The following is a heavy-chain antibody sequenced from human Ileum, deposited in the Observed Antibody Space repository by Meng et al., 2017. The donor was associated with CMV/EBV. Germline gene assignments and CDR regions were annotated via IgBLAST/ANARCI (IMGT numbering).Heavy chain of an antibody. J-gene: IGHJ3*02. Sequence: LTCAASGFIFSYDTMHWVRQPPGKGPEWVALTTYNGAKQYADSVKGRFTASRDDSKNTLYLQMNSLKPEDTAVYYCARDGHAGELDGFDIWGRGTMVTVSS. CDR2: TTYNGAK. V-gene: IGHV3-30-3*01. CDR1: GFIFSYDT. CDR3: ARDGHAGELDGFDI. D-gene: IGHD3-10*01.